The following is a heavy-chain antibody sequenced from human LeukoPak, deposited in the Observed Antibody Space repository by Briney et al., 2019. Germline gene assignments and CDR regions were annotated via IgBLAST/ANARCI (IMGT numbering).Heavy chain of an antibody. D-gene: IGHD5-24*01. CDR2: INPNSGGT. Sequence: ASVKVSRKASGYTFTCYYMHWVRQAPGQGLEWMGWINPNSGGTNYAQKFQGRVTMTRDTSISTAYMELSRLRSDDTAVYYCARRSRMATVPFDYWGQGTLVTVSS. CDR1: GYTFTCYY. J-gene: IGHJ4*02. CDR3: ARRSRMATVPFDY. V-gene: IGHV1-2*02.